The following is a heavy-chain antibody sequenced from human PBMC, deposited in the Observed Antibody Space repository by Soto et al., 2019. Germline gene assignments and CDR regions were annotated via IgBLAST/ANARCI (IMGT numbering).Heavy chain of an antibody. CDR1: GGSISSYY. Sequence: SETLSLTCTVSGGSISSYYWSWIRQPPGKGLEWIGYIYYSGSTNYNPSLKSRVTISVDTSKNQFSLKLSSVTAADTAVYYCARVGRGVRLPLYYFDYWGQGTLVTV. CDR3: ARVGRGVRLPLYYFDY. CDR2: IYYSGST. D-gene: IGHD4-17*01. V-gene: IGHV4-59*01. J-gene: IGHJ4*02.